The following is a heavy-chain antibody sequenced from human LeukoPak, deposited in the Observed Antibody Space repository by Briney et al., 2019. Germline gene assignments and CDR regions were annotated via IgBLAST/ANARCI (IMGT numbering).Heavy chain of an antibody. CDR3: ARVPQPNIWFGELGY. D-gene: IGHD3-10*01. Sequence: SETLSLTCTVSGGSISSYYWSWVRQPPGKGLEWIGYIHYSGTTNYNPSLKSRVTISVDTSKNQFSLKLSSVTAAYTAVYYCARVPQPNIWFGELGYWGQGTLVTVSS. CDR1: GGSISSYY. J-gene: IGHJ4*02. CDR2: IHYSGTT. V-gene: IGHV4-59*01.